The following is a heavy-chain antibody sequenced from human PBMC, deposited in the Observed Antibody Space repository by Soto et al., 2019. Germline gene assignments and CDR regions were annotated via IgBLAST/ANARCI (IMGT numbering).Heavy chain of an antibody. CDR2: IIPIFGTA. V-gene: IGHV1-69*12. J-gene: IGHJ4*02. D-gene: IGHD2-15*01. CDR1: GGTFSSYA. Sequence: QVQLVQSGAEVKKPGSSVKVSCKASGGTFSSYAISWVRQAPGQGLEWMGGIIPIFGTANYAQKFQGRVTIPADESRSTAYMGLSSLRSEDTAVYYCARESRYCSGGSCYFLPGIDYWGQGTLVTVSS. CDR3: ARESRYCSGGSCYFLPGIDY.